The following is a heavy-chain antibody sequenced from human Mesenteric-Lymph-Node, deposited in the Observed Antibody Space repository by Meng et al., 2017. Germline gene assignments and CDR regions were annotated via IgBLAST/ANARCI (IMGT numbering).Heavy chain of an antibody. Sequence: ASVKVSCKASGYTFTSYYMHWVRQAPGQGLEWMGIINPSGGSTSYAQKFQGRVTMTRDTSTSTVYMELSSLRSEDTAVYYCARVTRGKRIAVAGIGYWGQGTLVTVSS. J-gene: IGHJ4*02. CDR1: GYTFTSYY. CDR2: INPSGGST. D-gene: IGHD6-19*01. CDR3: ARVTRGKRIAVAGIGY. V-gene: IGHV1-46*01.